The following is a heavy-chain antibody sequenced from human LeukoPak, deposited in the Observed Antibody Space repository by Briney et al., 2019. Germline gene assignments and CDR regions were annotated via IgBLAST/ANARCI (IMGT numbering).Heavy chain of an antibody. CDR2: INPNSCGT. J-gene: IGHJ6*03. CDR3: ARVRYEHYYYYYMDV. V-gene: IGHV1-2*02. CDR1: GYTFTGYY. Sequence: ASVKVSCKASGYTFTGYYMHWVRQAPGQGLEWMGWINPNSCGTNYAQKFQGRVTMTRDTSIRTAYMELSRLRSDDTAVYYCARVRYEHYYYYYMDVWGRGTTVTVSS. D-gene: IGHD3-16*01.